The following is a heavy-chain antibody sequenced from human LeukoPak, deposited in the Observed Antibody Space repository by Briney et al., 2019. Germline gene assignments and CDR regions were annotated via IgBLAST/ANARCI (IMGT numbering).Heavy chain of an antibody. D-gene: IGHD2-21*01. CDR2: IDDVGSGT. J-gene: IGHJ4*02. CDR3: AKTCGGDCYSDFDS. CDR1: GFTLSSNW. V-gene: IGHV3-74*01. Sequence: GGSLRLSCAVSGFTLSSNWMHWVRQVPGKGLVWVSRIDDVGSGTSYADSVKGRFTISRDNSKNTLFLQTNSLRAEDTAVYYCAKTCGGDCYSDFDSWGQGTLVTVSS.